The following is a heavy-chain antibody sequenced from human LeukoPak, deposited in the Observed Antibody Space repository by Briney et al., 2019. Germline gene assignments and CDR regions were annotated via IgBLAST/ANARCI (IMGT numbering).Heavy chain of an antibody. CDR2: IKQDGNEK. CDR1: GFTFTTYW. Sequence: PGGSLRLSCAASGFTFTTYWMGWVRQAPGKGLEWVASIKQDGNEKYYVDSVKGRFTISRDNAKNSLYLQMNSLRAEDTAVYYCARVWEGDYVWGSYRQTYAFDIWGQGTMVTVSS. J-gene: IGHJ3*02. V-gene: IGHV3-7*01. CDR3: ARVWEGDYVWGSYRQTYAFDI. D-gene: IGHD3-16*02.